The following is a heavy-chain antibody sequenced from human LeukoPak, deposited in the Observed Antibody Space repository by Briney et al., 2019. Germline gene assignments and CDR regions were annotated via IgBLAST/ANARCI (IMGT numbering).Heavy chain of an antibody. CDR1: GGTFSSYA. J-gene: IGHJ6*03. CDR2: IIPIFGTA. Sequence: ASVKVSCKASGGTFSSYAISWVRQAPGQGLEWMGGIIPIFGTANYAQKFQGRVTITADESTSTAYMELSSLRSEDTAVYYCATTVTTVGTYYYYMDVWGKGTTVTVSS. CDR3: ATTVTTVGTYYYYMDV. D-gene: IGHD4-17*01. V-gene: IGHV1-69*13.